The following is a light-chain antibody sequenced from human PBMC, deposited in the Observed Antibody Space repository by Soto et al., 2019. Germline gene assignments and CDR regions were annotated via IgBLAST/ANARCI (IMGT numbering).Light chain of an antibody. J-gene: IGLJ2*01. CDR3: QTWVTGPVV. CDR1: SGHSSYA. V-gene: IGLV4-69*01. CDR2: LNSDGSH. Sequence: QSVLTQSPSASASLGASVKLTCTLSSGHSSYAIAWHQQQPEKGPRYLMKLNSDGSHSKGDGIPDRFSGSSSGAERYLTISSLQSEDEADYYCQTWVTGPVVFGGGTQLTVL.